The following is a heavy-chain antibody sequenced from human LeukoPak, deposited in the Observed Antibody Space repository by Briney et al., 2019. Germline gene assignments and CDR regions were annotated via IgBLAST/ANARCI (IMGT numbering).Heavy chain of an antibody. CDR1: GDSLNSTNHY. V-gene: IGHV4-39*01. D-gene: IGHD2-15*01. CDR2: IYYRGHT. Sequence: SETLSLTCSVSGDSLNSTNHYWAWPRQPPGRGLEWIGSIYYRGHTYCNPSLKSRLTFSVDMSKNEFSLKLTSVTVADTAVYYCARRTLLLDQWVPRGGFNYFDPWGQGILVTVSS. J-gene: IGHJ5*02. CDR3: ARRTLLLDQWVPRGGFNYFDP.